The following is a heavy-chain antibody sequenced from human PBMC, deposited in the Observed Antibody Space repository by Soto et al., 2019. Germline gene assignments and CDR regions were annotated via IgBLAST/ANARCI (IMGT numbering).Heavy chain of an antibody. D-gene: IGHD3-10*01. CDR2: IIPIIGIA. Sequence: QVQLVQSGAEVKKPGSSVKVSCKASGGTFSSYTISWVRQSPGQGLEWMGRIIPIIGIANYAQKFQGRVTITAEKSTSTAYMELSSLRSEDTDVYYCAREDPTKYYGSGSPDWGQGTLVTVSS. CDR3: AREDPTKYYGSGSPD. V-gene: IGHV1-69*08. J-gene: IGHJ4*02. CDR1: GGTFSSYT.